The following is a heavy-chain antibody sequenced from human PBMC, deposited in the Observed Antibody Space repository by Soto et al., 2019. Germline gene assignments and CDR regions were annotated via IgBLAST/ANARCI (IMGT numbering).Heavy chain of an antibody. CDR2: ISYDGSNK. CDR3: ARDKWLELTGPLDY. Sequence: GGSLRLSCAASGFTFSSYAMHWVRQAPGKGLEWVAVISYDGSNKYYADSVKGRFTISRDNSKNTLYLQMNSLRAEDTAVYYCARDKWLELTGPLDYWGQGTLVTVSS. D-gene: IGHD3-22*01. J-gene: IGHJ4*02. CDR1: GFTFSSYA. V-gene: IGHV3-30-3*01.